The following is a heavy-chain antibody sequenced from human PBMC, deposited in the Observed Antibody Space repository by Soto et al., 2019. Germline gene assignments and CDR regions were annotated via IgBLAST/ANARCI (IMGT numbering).Heavy chain of an antibody. CDR2: IYYSGRT. Sequence: QVQLQESGPGLVKPSQTLSLTCTVSGRSISSVDYYWSWIRQRPGKGLEWIGYIYYSGRTYYNSSIKSRVTISVDTSKNQFSLRLSSVTAADTAVYYCASSYYDSSPYYYYGMDVWGRGTTVTVSS. J-gene: IGHJ6*02. V-gene: IGHV4-31*03. CDR1: GRSISSVDYY. D-gene: IGHD3-22*01. CDR3: ASSYYDSSPYYYYGMDV.